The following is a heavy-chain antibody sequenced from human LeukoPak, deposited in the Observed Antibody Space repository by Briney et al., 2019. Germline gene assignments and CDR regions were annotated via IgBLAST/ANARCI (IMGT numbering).Heavy chain of an antibody. V-gene: IGHV3-11*05. CDR3: ARGHYGMDV. CDR1: GFTFSDHY. CDR2: ISTTSRYT. J-gene: IGHJ6*02. Sequence: PGGSLRLSCAASGFTFSDHYMSWIRQAPGKGLEWVSYISTTSRYTDYADSVKGRFTISRDNAKNSLFLQMNSLRAEDTAVYYCARGHYGMDVWGQGTTVTVS.